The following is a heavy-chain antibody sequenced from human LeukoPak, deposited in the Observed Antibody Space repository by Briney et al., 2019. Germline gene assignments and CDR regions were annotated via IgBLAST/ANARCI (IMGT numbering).Heavy chain of an antibody. J-gene: IGHJ6*03. CDR1: GGSISSHY. Sequence: SETLSLTCTVSGGSISSHYWSWIRQPPGKGLEWIGYIYYSGSTNYNPSLKSRVTVSVDTSKNQFSLKLSSVTAADTAVYYCARGLGRHNVRYCSSTSCYRDYYYYYMDVWGKGTTVTVSS. D-gene: IGHD2-2*01. CDR2: IYYSGST. CDR3: ARGLGRHNVRYCSSTSCYRDYYYYYMDV. V-gene: IGHV4-59*11.